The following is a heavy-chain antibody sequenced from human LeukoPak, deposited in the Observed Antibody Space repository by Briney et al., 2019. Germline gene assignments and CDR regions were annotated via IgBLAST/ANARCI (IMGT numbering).Heavy chain of an antibody. CDR2: IYHSGST. Sequence: PSATLSLTCAVSGGSISSGGYSWSWIRQPPGKGLEWIGYIYHSGSTYYNPSLKSRVTISVDTSKNQFSLKLSSVTAADTAVYYCARAFWSGYYSFDYWGQGTLVTVSS. CDR1: GGSISSGGYS. CDR3: ARAFWSGYYSFDY. D-gene: IGHD3-3*01. V-gene: IGHV4-30-2*01. J-gene: IGHJ4*02.